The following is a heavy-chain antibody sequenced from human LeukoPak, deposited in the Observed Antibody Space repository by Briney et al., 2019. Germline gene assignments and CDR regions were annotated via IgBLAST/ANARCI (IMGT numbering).Heavy chain of an antibody. CDR3: ARVGPSGGGYYFYGFDF. CDR2: IYHSGST. Sequence: SETLSLTCTVSGGSMSSYYWSWIRQPPGKGLEWIGYIYHSGSTSYNPSLKSRVAMSVDMSKNQFSVKLHSVTAADTALYYCARVGPSGGGYYFYGFDFWGQGTTVTVSS. D-gene: IGHD3-22*01. CDR1: GGSMSSYY. J-gene: IGHJ3*01. V-gene: IGHV4-59*01.